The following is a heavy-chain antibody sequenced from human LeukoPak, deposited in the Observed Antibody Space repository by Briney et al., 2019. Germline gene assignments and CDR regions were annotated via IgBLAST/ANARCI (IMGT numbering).Heavy chain of an antibody. D-gene: IGHD3-3*01. CDR1: GGSISSYY. J-gene: IGHJ4*02. V-gene: IGHV4-59*01. CDR2: VYYSGST. CDR3: ARGRDFWSGYEDDY. Sequence: PSETLSLTCTVSGGSISSYYWSWIRQPPGKGLEWIGYVYYSGSTNYNPSLKSRVTISVDTSKNQFSLKLSSVTAADTAVYYCARGRDFWSGYEDDYWGQGTLVTVSS.